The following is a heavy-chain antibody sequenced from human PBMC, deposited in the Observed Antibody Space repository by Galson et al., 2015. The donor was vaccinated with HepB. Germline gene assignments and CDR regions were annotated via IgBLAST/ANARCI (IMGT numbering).Heavy chain of an antibody. Sequence: SVKVSCKASGYTFTSYYMHWVRQAPGQGLEWMGIINPSGGSTSYAQKFQGRVTMTRDTSTSTVYMELSSLRSEDTAVYYCARRGDYSNYEDWAFDYYYYMDVWGKGTTVTVSS. D-gene: IGHD4-11*01. CDR1: GYTFTSYY. CDR3: ARRGDYSNYEDWAFDYYYYMDV. V-gene: IGHV1-46*01. CDR2: INPSGGST. J-gene: IGHJ6*03.